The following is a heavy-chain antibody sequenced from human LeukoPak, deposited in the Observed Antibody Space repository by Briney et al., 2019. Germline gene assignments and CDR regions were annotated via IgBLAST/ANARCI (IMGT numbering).Heavy chain of an antibody. CDR2: ISGSGGIT. D-gene: IGHD3-22*01. V-gene: IGHV3-23*01. J-gene: IGHJ5*02. CDR3: AKHDPRRVVITNWFDP. Sequence: GGSLRLSCAASGFTFSAYAISWVRQAPGKGLEWVSAISGSGGITYYADSVKGRFTISRGESKNTLYLQMNSLRAEDTAVYYCAKHDPRRVVITNWFDPWGQGTLVTVSS. CDR1: GFTFSAYA.